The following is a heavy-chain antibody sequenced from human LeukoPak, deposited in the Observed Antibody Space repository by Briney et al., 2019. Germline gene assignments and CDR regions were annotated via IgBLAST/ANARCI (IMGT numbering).Heavy chain of an antibody. V-gene: IGHV3-53*04. J-gene: IGHJ4*02. D-gene: IGHD1-1*01. CDR2: IYAGGST. CDR3: TTDHQLERRRKYSFDY. Sequence: GGSLRLSCVVSGFTVSNNYMSWVRQAPGKGLEWVSVIYAGGSTYYADSVRGRFTISRHNSMNTLYLQMNSLRVEDTAVYYCTTDHQLERRRKYSFDYWGQGTLVTASS. CDR1: GFTVSNNY.